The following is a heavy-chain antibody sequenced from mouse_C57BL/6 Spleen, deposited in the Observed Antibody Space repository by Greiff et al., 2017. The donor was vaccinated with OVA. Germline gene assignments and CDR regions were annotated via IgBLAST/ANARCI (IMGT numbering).Heavy chain of an antibody. CDR3: ERWDRELGLWFAY. V-gene: IGHV1-26*01. CDR2: INPNNGGT. D-gene: IGHD4-1*01. Sequence: VQLQQSGPELVKPGASVKISCKASGYTFTDYYMNWVKQSPGQSLEWIGDINPNNGGTSYNQKFKGKATLTVDKSSSTAYMELRSLTSEDSAVYYGERWDRELGLWFAYWGQGTLVTVSA. CDR1: GYTFTDYY. J-gene: IGHJ3*01.